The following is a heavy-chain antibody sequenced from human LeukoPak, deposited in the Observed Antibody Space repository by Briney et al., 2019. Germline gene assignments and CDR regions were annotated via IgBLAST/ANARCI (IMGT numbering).Heavy chain of an antibody. J-gene: IGHJ4*02. CDR2: IYSGGST. Sequence: PGGSLRLSCAASGFTVSSNYMSWVRQAPGKGLECVSVIYSGGSTYYADSVKGRFTISRDNSKNTLYLQMNSLRAEDTAVYYCARYPSDQYYFDSWGQGTLVTVSS. CDR1: GFTVSSNY. V-gene: IGHV3-53*01. CDR3: ARYPSDQYYFDS.